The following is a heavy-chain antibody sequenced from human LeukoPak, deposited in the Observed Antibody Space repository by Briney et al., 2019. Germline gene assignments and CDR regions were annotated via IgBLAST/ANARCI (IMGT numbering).Heavy chain of an antibody. CDR3: AKHSTGVEC. Sequence: GGSLRLSCVASGFTFSSYAMTWVRQAPGKGLEWVSTVSGGGGSTYYADSVKGRFTISRDNSQNTLYLQMDSLRAEDTAVYYCAKHSTGVECWGRGTLVTVSP. V-gene: IGHV3-23*01. CDR2: VSGGGGST. D-gene: IGHD3-10*01. CDR1: GFTFSSYA. J-gene: IGHJ2*01.